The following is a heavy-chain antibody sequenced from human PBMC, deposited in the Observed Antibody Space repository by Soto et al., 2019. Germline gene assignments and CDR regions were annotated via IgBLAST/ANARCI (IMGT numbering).Heavy chain of an antibody. Sequence: QVQLMQSGAEVKKPGSSVKVSCKASGGTFSTYTIIWVRQAPGQGLEWMGRILPMLDITNSARRFQGRFTITADKSPSTAYLELSSLRSEDTDVYYCTLGSWSAETFDIWGRGTMVTVSS. CDR3: TLGSWSAETFDI. CDR1: GGTFSTYT. J-gene: IGHJ3*02. V-gene: IGHV1-69*02. CDR2: ILPMLDIT. D-gene: IGHD6-13*01.